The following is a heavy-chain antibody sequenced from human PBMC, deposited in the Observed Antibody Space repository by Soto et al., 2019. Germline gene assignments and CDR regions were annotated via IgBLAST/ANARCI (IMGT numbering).Heavy chain of an antibody. CDR2: IYYSGST. Sequence: SETLSLTCTVSGGSLRNYYWIWFRQPPGKGLEWIAYIYYSGSTNYNPSLKSRVTMSVDTSKNQFSLKLSSVTAADTAVYYCARLPSAATGTSMFDYWGRGTLVTVPS. CDR3: ARLPSAATGTSMFDY. V-gene: IGHV4-59*08. J-gene: IGHJ4*02. D-gene: IGHD6-13*01. CDR1: GGSLRNYY.